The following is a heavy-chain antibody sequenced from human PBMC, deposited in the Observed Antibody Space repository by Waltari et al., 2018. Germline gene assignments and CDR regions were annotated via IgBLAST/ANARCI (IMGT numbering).Heavy chain of an antibody. CDR1: GFNFGDYA. CDR3: TRADGMTDLDY. CDR2: IRSKTYGGAP. J-gene: IGHJ4*02. V-gene: IGHV3-49*04. Sequence: EVQLAESGGGLVQPGRSLRLSCTASGFNFGDYAMTWVRQVPGKTLEWVGFIRSKTYGGAPEYAASVKGRFTISRDDSKSVAYLQMNSLRTEDTALYYCTRADGMTDLDYWGQGALVTVSS.